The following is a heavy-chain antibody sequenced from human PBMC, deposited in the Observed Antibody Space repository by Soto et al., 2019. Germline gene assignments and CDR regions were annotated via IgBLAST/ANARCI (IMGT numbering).Heavy chain of an antibody. Sequence: GGSLRLSCAASGFTFSSYAMSWVRQAPGKGLEWVSAISGSGGSTYYADSVKGRFTISRDNSKNTLYLQMNSLRAEGTAVYYCAIPRFLEWLFREGGIDYWGQGTLVTVSS. V-gene: IGHV3-23*01. CDR3: AIPRFLEWLFREGGIDY. CDR2: ISGSGGST. D-gene: IGHD3-3*01. CDR1: GFTFSSYA. J-gene: IGHJ4*02.